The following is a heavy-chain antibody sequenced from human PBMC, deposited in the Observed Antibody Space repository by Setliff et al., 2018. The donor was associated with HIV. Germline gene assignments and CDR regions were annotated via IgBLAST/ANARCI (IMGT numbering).Heavy chain of an antibody. Sequence: SETLSLTCTVSGGSISSSDYYWGWTRQPPGKGLEWIGSIYYSGSTYYNPSLKSRVTISVDTSKNQFSLRLSSVTAADTAVYYCARVPSAHAAMVTTDYWGQGTLVTVSS. CDR2: IYYSGST. CDR3: ARVPSAHAAMVTTDY. V-gene: IGHV4-39*07. J-gene: IGHJ4*02. CDR1: GGSISSSDYY. D-gene: IGHD5-18*01.